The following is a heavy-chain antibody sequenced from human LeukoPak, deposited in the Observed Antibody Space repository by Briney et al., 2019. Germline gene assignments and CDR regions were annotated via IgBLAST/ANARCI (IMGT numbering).Heavy chain of an antibody. J-gene: IGHJ4*02. D-gene: IGHD3-9*01. V-gene: IGHV3-53*01. CDR1: GFTFDDHG. CDR2: IYSGGNT. Sequence: GGSLRLSCAASGFTFDDHGMTWVRQAPGKGLEWVSLIYSGGNTYYADSVKGRFTISRDNSKNTLYLQMNSLRDEDTAVYYCARGNNYDILTGYYKPPFFDYWGQGTLVTVSS. CDR3: ARGNNYDILTGYYKPPFFDY.